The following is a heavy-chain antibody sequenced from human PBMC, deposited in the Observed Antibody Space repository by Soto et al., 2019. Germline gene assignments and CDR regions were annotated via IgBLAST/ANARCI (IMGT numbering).Heavy chain of an antibody. CDR1: GGSFSGYY. CDR3: ARVTGRYYYGMDV. Sequence: QVQLQQWGAGLLKPSETLSLTCAVYGGSFSGYYWSWIRQPPGKGLEWIGEINHSGSTNYNPSLKSRVTISVDTSKNKFSLKLSSVTDADTAVYYCARVTGRYYYGMDVWGQGTTVTVSS. V-gene: IGHV4-34*01. J-gene: IGHJ6*02. CDR2: INHSGST.